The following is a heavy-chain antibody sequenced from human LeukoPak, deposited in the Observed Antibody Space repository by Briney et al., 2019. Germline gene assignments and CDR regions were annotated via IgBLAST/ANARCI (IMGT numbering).Heavy chain of an antibody. D-gene: IGHD1-26*01. Sequence: GGSLRLSCAASGFTFSSYAMSWVRQAPGKGLEWVSGISGSDGSTNYADSVKGRFTISRDNSKNTLYLQMNSLRAEDTAVYYCAKDGAQAYFDYWGQGTLVTVSS. CDR1: GFTFSSYA. CDR2: ISGSDGST. CDR3: AKDGAQAYFDY. V-gene: IGHV3-23*01. J-gene: IGHJ4*02.